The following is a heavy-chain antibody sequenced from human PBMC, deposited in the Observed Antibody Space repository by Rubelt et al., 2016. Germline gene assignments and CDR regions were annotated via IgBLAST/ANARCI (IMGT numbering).Heavy chain of an antibody. J-gene: IGHJ5*01. V-gene: IGHV3-23*04. Sequence: EVQLVEAGGGLVQPGGSLRLSRAASGITFGTYDMTWVRQAPGKGLEWVSAINSRGRNTYYADSVKGRVTNSRVNSKNKLYLQMNSLRAEDTATYYCAKYSSSGGNRFDSWGQGTLVTVSS. CDR1: GITFGTYD. CDR2: INSRGRNT. CDR3: AKYSSSGGNRFDS. D-gene: IGHD6-6*01.